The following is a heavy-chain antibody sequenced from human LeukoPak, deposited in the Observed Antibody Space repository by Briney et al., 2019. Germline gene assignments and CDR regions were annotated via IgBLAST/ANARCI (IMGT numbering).Heavy chain of an antibody. CDR1: GGSVRSYW. CDR3: ARQGYTVSYYFLDY. J-gene: IGHJ4*02. D-gene: IGHD1-26*01. V-gene: IGHV4-4*07. Sequence: KPSETLSLTCDVSGGSVRSYWWGWVRQPAGKGLEWLGRTYSTGSTRFNPSLKSRLTLSIDTSTNQFSLKLTSVTAADTAVYFCARQGYTVSYYFLDYWSQGTLVTVSS. CDR2: TYSTGST.